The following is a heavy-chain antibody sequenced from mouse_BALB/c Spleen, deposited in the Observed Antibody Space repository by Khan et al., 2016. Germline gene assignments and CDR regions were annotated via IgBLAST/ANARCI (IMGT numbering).Heavy chain of an antibody. CDR3: ACIYYGNYYFDY. D-gene: IGHD2-1*01. V-gene: IGHV3-2*02. CDR1: DYSITSDYA. Sequence: EVQLQESGPGLVKPSQSLSLTCTVTDYSITSDYAWNWIRQFPGNKLEWMGYISYSGSTSYNPSLKSRISITRDTSKNQFFLQLNSVTTEDTATYYCACIYYGNYYFDYWGQGTTLTVSS. J-gene: IGHJ2*01. CDR2: ISYSGST.